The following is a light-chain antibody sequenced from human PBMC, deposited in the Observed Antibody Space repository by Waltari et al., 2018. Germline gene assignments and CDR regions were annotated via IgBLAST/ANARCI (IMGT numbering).Light chain of an antibody. CDR1: QSLVYTDGISY. J-gene: IGKJ5*01. Sequence: DVGLTQSPLSLPVTLGQPASISCRSSQSLVYTDGISYLNWFHQRPGQAPRRLIYKVSHRDSGVPDRVSGSGYGTDFTLMISSVEADDVGVYFCMQATHWPVTFGQGTRLEIK. CDR3: MQATHWPVT. CDR2: KVS. V-gene: IGKV2-30*01.